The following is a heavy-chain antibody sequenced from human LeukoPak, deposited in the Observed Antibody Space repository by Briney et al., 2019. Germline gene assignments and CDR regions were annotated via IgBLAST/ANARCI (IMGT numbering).Heavy chain of an antibody. CDR1: GGSISSSSYY. J-gene: IGHJ3*02. CDR2: IYYSGST. Sequence: KPSETLSLTCTVSGGSISSSSYYWGWIRQPPGKGLEWIGGIYYSGSTYYNPSLKSRVTISVDTSKNQFSLKLSSVTAADTAVYYCAREMVGATHHDAFDIWGQGTMVTVSS. CDR3: AREMVGATHHDAFDI. D-gene: IGHD1-26*01. V-gene: IGHV4-39*07.